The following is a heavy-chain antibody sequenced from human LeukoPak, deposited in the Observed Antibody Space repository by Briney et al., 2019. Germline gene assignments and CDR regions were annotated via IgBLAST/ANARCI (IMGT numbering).Heavy chain of an antibody. J-gene: IGHJ4*02. V-gene: IGHV3-15*01. CDR2: IKGKTDGETT. Sequence: PGGSLRLSCAASGFTFNNAWMSWVRQALGKGLEWVGRIKGKTDGETTDYATPVKGRFIISRDDSKDTLYLQMNSLKTEDTAVYYCTTEGYYVSGIYWGQGTLVTVSS. CDR3: TTEGYYVSGIY. CDR1: GFTFNNAW. D-gene: IGHD3-10*01.